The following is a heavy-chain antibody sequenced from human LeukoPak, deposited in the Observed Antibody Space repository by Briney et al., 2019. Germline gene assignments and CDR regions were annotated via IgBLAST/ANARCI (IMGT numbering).Heavy chain of an antibody. CDR3: ARDRDGVRGAINTPPGDY. J-gene: IGHJ4*02. CDR2: INTNTGNP. CDR1: GYIFTSYA. V-gene: IGHV7-4-1*02. Sequence: ASVKVSCKASGYIFTSYAMNWVRQAPGQGLEWMGWINTNTGNPTYAQGFTGRFVFSLDTSVSTAYLQISSLKAEDTAVYYCARDRDGVRGAINTPPGDYWGQGTLVTVSS. D-gene: IGHD3-10*01.